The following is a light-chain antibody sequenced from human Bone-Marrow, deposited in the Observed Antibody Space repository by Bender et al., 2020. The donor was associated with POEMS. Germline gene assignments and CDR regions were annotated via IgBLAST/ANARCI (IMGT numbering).Light chain of an antibody. J-gene: IGLJ3*02. V-gene: IGLV2-23*01. CDR1: TSDVGSFNL. CDR2: EGF. Sequence: QSALTQPASVSGSPGQSITISCTGTTSDVGSFNLVSWYQQHPGKAPKLMIYEGFERPSEVSNRFSGSKSGKTDSLTISGLQAEDEADYYCCSYAGSDTPVLGGGTKLTVL. CDR3: CSYAGSDTPV.